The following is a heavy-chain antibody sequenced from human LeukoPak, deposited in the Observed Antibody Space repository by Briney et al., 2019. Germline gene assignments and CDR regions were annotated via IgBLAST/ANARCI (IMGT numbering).Heavy chain of an antibody. Sequence: GESLKISCKGSGYSINNYWIAWVRQMPGKGLEWMGIIYPADSDIRYSPSFQGQVTISADKSISTAYLQWNCLKASDTAMYYCARQEYCSGASCYTWFDPWGQGTLVTVSS. CDR1: GYSINNYW. CDR3: ARQEYCSGASCYTWFDP. D-gene: IGHD2-15*01. J-gene: IGHJ5*02. CDR2: IYPADSDI. V-gene: IGHV5-51*01.